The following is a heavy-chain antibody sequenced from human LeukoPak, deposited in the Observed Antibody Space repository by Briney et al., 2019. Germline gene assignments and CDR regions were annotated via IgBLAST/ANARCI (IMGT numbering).Heavy chain of an antibody. Sequence: SETLSLTCSVSGGSFSDYYWNWIRQSPGKGLEWIGYVYPSGSTDYNPSLKSRVTMSTDTSKNQISLKLTSVTAADTAVYFCARQATLLAGRLEAGGFDIWGRGTTVTVSS. V-gene: IGHV4-59*08. CDR2: VYPSGST. D-gene: IGHD3-3*01. CDR3: ARQATLLAGRLEAGGFDI. CDR1: GGSFSDYY. J-gene: IGHJ3*02.